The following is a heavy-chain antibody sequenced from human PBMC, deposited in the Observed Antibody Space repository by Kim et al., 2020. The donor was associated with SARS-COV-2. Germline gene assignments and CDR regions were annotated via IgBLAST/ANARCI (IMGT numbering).Heavy chain of an antibody. CDR3: ARGVCIQLWLQGCYFDL. D-gene: IGHD5-18*01. CDR1: GDSISSGGYH. Sequence: SETLSLTCTVSGDSISSGGYHWTWIRQHPGKGLEWIGHIFYSGSPDYNPSLKSRVTISVDRSKNQFSLKLTSVAAADTAVFYCARGVCIQLWLQGCYFDL. V-gene: IGHV4-31*03. CDR2: IFYSGSP. J-gene: IGHJ2*01.